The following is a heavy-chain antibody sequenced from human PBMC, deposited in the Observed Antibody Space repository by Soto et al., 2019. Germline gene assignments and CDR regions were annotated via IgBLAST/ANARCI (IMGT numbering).Heavy chain of an antibody. J-gene: IGHJ4*02. CDR2: ISYDGTNK. D-gene: IGHD2-21*02. Sequence: QVQLVESGGGVVQPGRSLRLSCAASGFTFSTYGMHWVRQAPGKGLEWVAVISYDGTNKYYSDSVKGRFTISRDNSKNTMYLQMDSMRAEDTAVYYCAKALNSYCGADCYSFDYWGQGTVVTVSS. CDR3: AKALNSYCGADCYSFDY. V-gene: IGHV3-30*18. CDR1: GFTFSTYG.